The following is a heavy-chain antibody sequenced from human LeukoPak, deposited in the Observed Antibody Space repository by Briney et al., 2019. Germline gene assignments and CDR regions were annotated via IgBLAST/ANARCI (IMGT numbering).Heavy chain of an antibody. CDR1: GGSISSYY. D-gene: IGHD3-10*01. CDR2: IYYSGST. V-gene: IGHV4-59*01. CDR3: ARLRTGTYFYWFDP. J-gene: IGHJ5*02. Sequence: SETLSLTCTVSGGSISSYYWSWIRQPPGKGLERIGYIYYSGSTNYNPSLKSRVTISVDTSKNQFSLKLSSVTAADTAVYYCARLRTGTYFYWFDPWGQGTLVTVSP.